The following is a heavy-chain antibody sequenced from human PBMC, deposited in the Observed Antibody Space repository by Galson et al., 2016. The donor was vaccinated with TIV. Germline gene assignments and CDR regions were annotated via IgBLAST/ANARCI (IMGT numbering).Heavy chain of an antibody. CDR2: IDWDGDK. J-gene: IGHJ6*02. CDR3: ARNSGHYYGMDV. V-gene: IGHV2-70*11. Sequence: PALVKPTQTLTLTCSFSGFSLRTSGMCVSWIRQPPGKALEWLARIDWDGDKYYNASPKTRVSISKDTSKNQVVLTMTNMDQVDTGTYYCARNSGHYYGMDVWGQGTTVTVSS. CDR1: GFSLRTSGMC.